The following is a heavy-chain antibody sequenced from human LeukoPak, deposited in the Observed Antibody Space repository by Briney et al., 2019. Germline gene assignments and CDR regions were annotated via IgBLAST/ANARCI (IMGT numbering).Heavy chain of an antibody. CDR2: ISGSGGST. CDR1: GFTFSSYA. V-gene: IGHV3-23*01. CDR3: AKADFKWEFRGYYFDY. D-gene: IGHD1-26*01. J-gene: IGHJ4*02. Sequence: GGSLRLSCAASGFTFSSYAMSWVRQAPGRGLEWVSAISGSGGSTYYADSVKGRFTISRDNSKNTLYLQMNSLRAEDTAVYYCAKADFKWEFRGYYFDYWGQGTLVTVSS.